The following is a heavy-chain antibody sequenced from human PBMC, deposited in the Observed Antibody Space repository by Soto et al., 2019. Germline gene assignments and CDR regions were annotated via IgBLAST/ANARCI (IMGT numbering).Heavy chain of an antibody. V-gene: IGHV3-13*04. D-gene: IGHD5-18*01. J-gene: IGHJ3*02. CDR1: GFTFSSYE. Sequence: EVQLVASGGGLVQPGGSLRLSCAASGFTFSSYEIHGVRQTTGNRLEWVSAIGAAGDAYYPGSVKGRFTISRENAKNSVYLQMNSLRAGDTAVYYCARQGRDSSMDPFDIWGQGTMVTVSS. CDR3: ARQGRDSSMDPFDI. CDR2: IGAAGDA.